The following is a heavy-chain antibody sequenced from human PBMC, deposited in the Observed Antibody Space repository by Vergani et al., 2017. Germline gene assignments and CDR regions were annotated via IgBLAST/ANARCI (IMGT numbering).Heavy chain of an antibody. V-gene: IGHV4-30-2*01. J-gene: IGHJ6*03. D-gene: IGHD6-25*01. Sequence: QLQLQESGSGLVKPSQTLSLTCAVSGGSISSGGYSWSWIRQPPGKGLEWIGYIYHSGSTYYNPSLKSRVTVSVDESRNLFSLRLNSVTAADTAVYYCARVDTQVPATSHFYYMDVWGKGTTVVVSS. CDR1: GGSISSGGYS. CDR2: IYHSGST. CDR3: ARVDTQVPATSHFYYMDV.